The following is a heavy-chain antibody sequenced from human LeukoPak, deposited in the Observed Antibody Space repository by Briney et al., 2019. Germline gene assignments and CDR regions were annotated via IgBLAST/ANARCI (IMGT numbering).Heavy chain of an antibody. CDR2: INGDGTYL. CDR3: AKGPSTSWSLPYYYYYGMDV. CDR1: GFTFNTYW. J-gene: IGHJ6*04. D-gene: IGHD2-2*01. Sequence: PGGSLRLSCSASGFTFNTYWMHWVRQVPGKGLVWVSRINGDGTYLNYADSVKGRFTISRDNSKNTLYLQMNSLRAEDTAVYYCAKGPSTSWSLPYYYYYGMDVWGKGTTVTVSS. V-gene: IGHV3-74*01.